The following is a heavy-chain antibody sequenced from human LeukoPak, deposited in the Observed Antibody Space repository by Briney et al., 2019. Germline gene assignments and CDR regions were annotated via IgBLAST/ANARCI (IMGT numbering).Heavy chain of an antibody. J-gene: IGHJ3*02. CDR3: AKDPSSSVAFDI. CDR1: GFTFSSYG. D-gene: IGHD6-25*01. CDR2: ISGSGGST. Sequence: PGGSLRLSCAASGFTFSSYGMSWVRQAPGKGLEWVSAISGSGGSTYYADSVKGRFTISRDNSKNTLYLQMNSLRAEDTAVYYCAKDPSSSVAFDIWGQGTMVTVSS. V-gene: IGHV3-23*01.